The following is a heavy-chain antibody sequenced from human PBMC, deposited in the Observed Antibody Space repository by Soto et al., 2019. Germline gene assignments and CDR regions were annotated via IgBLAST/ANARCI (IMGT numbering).Heavy chain of an antibody. J-gene: IGHJ5*02. Sequence: QITLKESGPTLVKPTQTLTLTCTFSGFSLTTSGVGVGWIRQPPGKALEWLALIYWDDDKRYSPSLKSRLTITXDXPQNTVVLTMTNMDPAGGVAGWCAHRTTTVTWWFDPWGQGPLVTVSS. CDR2: IYWDDDK. D-gene: IGHD4-17*01. CDR1: GFSLTTSGVG. V-gene: IGHV2-5*02. CDR3: AHRTTTVTWWFDP.